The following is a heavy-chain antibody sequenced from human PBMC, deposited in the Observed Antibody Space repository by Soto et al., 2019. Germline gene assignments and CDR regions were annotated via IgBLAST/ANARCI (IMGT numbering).Heavy chain of an antibody. CDR1: GYTFTGYY. V-gene: IGHV1-2*04. J-gene: IGHJ5*02. D-gene: IGHD2-2*01. CDR3: ARDHSSTSGPNWFDP. CDR2: INPNSGGT. Sequence: ASVKVSCKASGYTFTGYYMHWVRQAPGRGLEWMGWINPNSGGTNYAQKFQGWVTMTRDTSISTAYMELSRLRSDDTAVYYCARDHSSTSGPNWFDPWGQGTLVTVSS.